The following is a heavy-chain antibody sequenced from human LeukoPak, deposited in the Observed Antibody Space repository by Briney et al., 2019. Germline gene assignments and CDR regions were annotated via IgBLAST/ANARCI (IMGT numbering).Heavy chain of an antibody. CDR1: GGSFSGYY. V-gene: IGHV4-34*01. D-gene: IGHD3-10*01. CDR2: INHSGGT. Sequence: SETLSLTCAVYGGSFSGYYWSWIRQPPGRGLEWIGEINHSGGTNYNPSLKSRVTISVDTSKNQFSLKLSSVTAADTAVYYCARGTHYYGSGSYYSHPWGQGTLVTVSS. CDR3: ARGTHYYGSGSYYSHP. J-gene: IGHJ5*02.